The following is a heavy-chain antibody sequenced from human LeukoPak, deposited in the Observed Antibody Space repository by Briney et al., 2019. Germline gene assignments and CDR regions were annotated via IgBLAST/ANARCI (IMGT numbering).Heavy chain of an antibody. V-gene: IGHV3-7*03. CDR1: EFTFSTYW. D-gene: IGHD1-1*01. CDR2: INYDGGET. CDR3: ARSSGIGTTDY. Sequence: PGGSLRLPCVASEFTFSTYWMSWVRQAPGKGLEWVANINYDGGETYYVDSVRGRFTISRDNAKNSLYLQMNSLRAEDTAVYYCARSSGIGTTDYWGQGTLVTVSS. J-gene: IGHJ4*02.